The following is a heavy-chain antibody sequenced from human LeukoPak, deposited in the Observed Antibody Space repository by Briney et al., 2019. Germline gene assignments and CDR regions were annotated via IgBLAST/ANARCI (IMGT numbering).Heavy chain of an antibody. CDR3: GAWATPSSDDYYYGMDV. CDR1: GYTFTSYG. V-gene: IGHV1-18*01. Sequence: ASVKVSCKASGYTFTSYGISWVRQAPGQGLEWMGWISAYNGNTNYAQKLQGRVTMTTDTSTSTAYMELSSLRSEDTAVYYCGAWATPSSDDYYYGMDVWGQGTTVTVSS. D-gene: IGHD5-12*01. CDR2: ISAYNGNT. J-gene: IGHJ6*02.